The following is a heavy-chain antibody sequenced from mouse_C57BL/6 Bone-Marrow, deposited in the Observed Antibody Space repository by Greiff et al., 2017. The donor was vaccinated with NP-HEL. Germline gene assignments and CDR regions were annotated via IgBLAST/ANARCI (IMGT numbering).Heavy chain of an antibody. D-gene: IGHD1-1*01. J-gene: IGHJ1*03. Sequence: VKLVESGPGLVAPSQSLSITCTVSGFSLTSYAISWVRQPPGKGLEWLGVIWTGGGTNYNSALKSRLSISKDNSKSQVFLKMNSLQTDDTARYYCARKPDYYGSSYWYFDVWGTGTTVTVSS. CDR3: ARKPDYYGSSYWYFDV. CDR1: GFSLTSYA. CDR2: IWTGGGT. V-gene: IGHV2-9-1*01.